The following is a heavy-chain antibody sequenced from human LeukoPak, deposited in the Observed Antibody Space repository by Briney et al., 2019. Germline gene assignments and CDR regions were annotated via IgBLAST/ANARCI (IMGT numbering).Heavy chain of an antibody. V-gene: IGHV3-21*01. CDR1: GFTFSSYS. Sequence: GGSLRLSCAASGFTFSSYSMNWVRQAPGKGLEWVSSMSSDSNYIYYADSLKGRFTMSRDNAKNSLYLQMNSLRAEDTAVYYCARYGVGRGWYYAFDIWGQGTMVTVSS. CDR2: MSSDSNYI. D-gene: IGHD6-19*01. J-gene: IGHJ3*02. CDR3: ARYGVGRGWYYAFDI.